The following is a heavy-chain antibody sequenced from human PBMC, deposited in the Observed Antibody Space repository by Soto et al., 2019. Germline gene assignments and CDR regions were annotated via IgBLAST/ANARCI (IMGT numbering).Heavy chain of an antibody. J-gene: IGHJ5*01. V-gene: IGHV3-23*01. CDR2: ISTTGETT. CDR3: VKPMGYTGNVAGPPPDS. Sequence: EVQLLESGGGLVQPGGSLRLSCEASGFTFSNQAMSWVRQTPGKGLEWVSGISTTGETTFYIDSVRGRFTISRDNLKSTVHLQMNDLRVDDTALYYCVKPMGYTGNVAGPPPDSWGQGTLVTVSS. D-gene: IGHD5-18*01. CDR1: GFTFSNQA.